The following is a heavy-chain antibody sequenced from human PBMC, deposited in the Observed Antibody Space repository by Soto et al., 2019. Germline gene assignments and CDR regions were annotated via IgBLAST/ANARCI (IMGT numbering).Heavy chain of an antibody. CDR3: ARESRSSRYDSSGYSQFWFFDL. J-gene: IGHJ2*01. CDR2: IYQSGST. CDR1: GGSISSGDYS. V-gene: IGHV4-30-2*01. Sequence: QLQLQESGSGLVKPSQTLSLTCAVSGGSISSGDYSWSWIRQPPGKGLEWIGYIYQSGSTYYNPSLKSRVTISVDWSKNQFALELSSVTAADTAVYYCARESRSSRYDSSGYSQFWFFDLWGRGTLVTVSS. D-gene: IGHD3-22*01.